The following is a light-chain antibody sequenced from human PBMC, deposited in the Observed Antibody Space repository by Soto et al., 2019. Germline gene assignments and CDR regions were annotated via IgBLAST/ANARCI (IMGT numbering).Light chain of an antibody. V-gene: IGKV1-5*01. Sequence: DIQITQSPSSLSASVGDRVTITCRASQSISSYLNWYQQKPGKAPKLLIYEASTLQSGVPSRFSGSGSGTEFTLTISSLQPDDFATYYCQQYNSYSPWTFGQGTKVDI. J-gene: IGKJ1*01. CDR3: QQYNSYSPWT. CDR2: EAS. CDR1: QSISSY.